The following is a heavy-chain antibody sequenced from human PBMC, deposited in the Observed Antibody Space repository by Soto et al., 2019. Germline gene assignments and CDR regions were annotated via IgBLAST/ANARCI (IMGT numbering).Heavy chain of an antibody. CDR1: GGSISSGGYY. D-gene: IGHD3-22*01. CDR3: ARDALSRDSI. V-gene: IGHV4-31*03. J-gene: IGHJ4*02. CDR2: ISYSGST. Sequence: QVQLQESGPGLVKPSQTLSLTCTVSGGSISSGGYYWSWIRQHPGKGLEWIGYISYSGSTSYNPSLETRFTISVDTSKNHFSLKLSSVTAADTAVYYCARDALSRDSIWGQGTLVTVSS.